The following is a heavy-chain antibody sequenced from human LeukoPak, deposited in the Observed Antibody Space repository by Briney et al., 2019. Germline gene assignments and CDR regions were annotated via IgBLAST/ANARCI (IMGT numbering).Heavy chain of an antibody. J-gene: IGHJ5*02. Sequence: PGGSLRLSCAASGFGFSSFAMSWVRQAPGKGLEWVSGISTSGDTAYYADSVKGRFTTSRDNAKSTLSLHMKRRRADDTVVYYCAKGKYIWNDSLFDPWGQGALVTVSS. V-gene: IGHV3-23*01. CDR2: ISTSGDTA. CDR1: GFGFSSFA. CDR3: AKGKYIWNDSLFDP. D-gene: IGHD1-1*01.